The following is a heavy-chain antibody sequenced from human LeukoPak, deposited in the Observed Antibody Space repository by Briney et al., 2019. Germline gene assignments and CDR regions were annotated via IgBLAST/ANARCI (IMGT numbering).Heavy chain of an antibody. V-gene: IGHV4-59*08. CDR2: IYYSGST. D-gene: IGHD6-19*01. CDR1: GXXXXXH. Sequence: GXXXXXHWGXIRXPPGKGLEWTGYIYYSGSTNYNPSLNSRVTISVDTSKNQFSLRLSSVTAADTAIYYCARAVSGRFDYWGQGTLVTVSS. CDR3: ARAVSGRFDY. J-gene: IGHJ4*02.